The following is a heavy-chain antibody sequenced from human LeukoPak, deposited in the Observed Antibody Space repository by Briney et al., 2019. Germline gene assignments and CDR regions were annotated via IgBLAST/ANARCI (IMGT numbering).Heavy chain of an antibody. V-gene: IGHV4-4*07. CDR2: IYTSGST. CDR1: GGSISSYY. J-gene: IGHJ6*03. Sequence: SETLSLTCTVSGGSISSYYWSWIRQPAGKGLEWIGRIYTSGSTNYNPSLKSRVTMSVDTSKNQFSLKLSSVTAADTAVYYCARDLLYYYDSSGYYPLDYYYYYYMDVWDKGTTVTVSS. CDR3: ARDLLYYYDSSGYYPLDYYYYYYMDV. D-gene: IGHD3-22*01.